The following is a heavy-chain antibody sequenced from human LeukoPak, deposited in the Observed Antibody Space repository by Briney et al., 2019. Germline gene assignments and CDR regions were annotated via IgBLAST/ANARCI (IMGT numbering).Heavy chain of an antibody. CDR3: ARAGYSSSWYGGSCVY. CDR1: GFTFDDYA. V-gene: IGHV3-9*01. J-gene: IGHJ4*02. Sequence: GRSLRLSCAASGFTFDDYAMHWVRQAPGKGLEWVSGISWNSGSIGYADSVKGRFTISRDNAKNSLYLQMNSLRAEDTAVYYCARAGYSSSWYGGSCVYWGQGTLVTVSS. D-gene: IGHD6-13*01. CDR2: ISWNSGSI.